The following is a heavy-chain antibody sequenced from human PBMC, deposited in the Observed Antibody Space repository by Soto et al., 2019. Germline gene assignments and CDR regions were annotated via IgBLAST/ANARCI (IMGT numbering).Heavy chain of an antibody. V-gene: IGHV3-30*18. J-gene: IGHJ4*02. CDR2: VSNDGSNK. Sequence: QVQLVESGGGVVQPGRSLRLSCAASGFTFSSYVMHWVRQAPGKGLEWVAVVSNDGSNKDYADSVNGRFTISRDNSKNTLYLQMNSLRAEDTAVYYCAKVLLTYASGWYHPHFDYWGQGTLVTVSS. D-gene: IGHD6-19*01. CDR1: GFTFSSYV. CDR3: AKVLLTYASGWYHPHFDY.